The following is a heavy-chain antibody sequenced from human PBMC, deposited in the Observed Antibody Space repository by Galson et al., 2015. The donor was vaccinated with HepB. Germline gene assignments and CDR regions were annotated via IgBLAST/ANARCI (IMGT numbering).Heavy chain of an antibody. V-gene: IGHV3-9*01. CDR1: GFTFDDYV. J-gene: IGHJ4*02. D-gene: IGHD5-24*01. CDR3: AKGPYKRPKEIDY. Sequence: SLRLACAAHGFTFDDYVMLWVRQAPRKGLECGSGISWNSGSIDYADSVKGRFTISRDNAKNSLYLQMNSLRAGDTALYYCAKGPYKRPKEIDYWGQGTLVTVSS. CDR2: ISWNSGSI.